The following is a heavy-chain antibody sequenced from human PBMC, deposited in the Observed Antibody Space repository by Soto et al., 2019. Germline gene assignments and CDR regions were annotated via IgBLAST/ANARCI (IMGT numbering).Heavy chain of an antibody. CDR2: IYYSGST. J-gene: IGHJ5*02. V-gene: IGHV4-59*01. CDR3: ARVVEEMATIGHIPSNWFDP. CDR1: GGSISSYY. D-gene: IGHD5-12*01. Sequence: SETLSLTCTVSGGSISSYYWSWIRQPPGKGLEWIGYIYYSGSTNYNPSLKSRVTISVDTSKNQFSLKLSSVTAADTAVYYCARVVEEMATIGHIPSNWFDPWGQGTLVTVSS.